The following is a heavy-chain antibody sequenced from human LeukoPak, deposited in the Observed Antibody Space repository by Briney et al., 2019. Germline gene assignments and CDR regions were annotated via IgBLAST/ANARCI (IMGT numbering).Heavy chain of an antibody. Sequence: SETLSLTCTVSSGSVSSHFWSWIRQPPGKGLEWIGYIYYSGSTNYSPSLKSRVTIPVDTSKNQFSLKLSSVTAADTAVYYCARVFYGFWSGDPGFVFDYWGQGTLVTVSS. CDR2: IYYSGST. CDR3: ARVFYGFWSGDPGFVFDY. J-gene: IGHJ4*02. V-gene: IGHV4-59*02. D-gene: IGHD3-3*01. CDR1: SGSVSSHF.